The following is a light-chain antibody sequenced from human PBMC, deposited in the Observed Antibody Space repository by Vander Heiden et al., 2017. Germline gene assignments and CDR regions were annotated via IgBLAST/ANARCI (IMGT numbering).Light chain of an antibody. V-gene: IGLV3-21*02. Sequence: SYVLTQPPSVSVAPGPPPIITCGGDFMGGHSVDWYQQRPGQAPVLVVYDDSDRPSGIPERISGSKSGHTATLTISRVEAGDEANYYCQVWDSCSDHVVFGGGTSLTVL. J-gene: IGLJ2*01. CDR2: DDS. CDR1: FMGGHS. CDR3: QVWDSCSDHVV.